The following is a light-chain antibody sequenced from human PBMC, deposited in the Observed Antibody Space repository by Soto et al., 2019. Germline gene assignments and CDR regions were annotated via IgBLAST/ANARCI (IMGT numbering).Light chain of an antibody. CDR1: RTISSW. Sequence: DIEMTPSPSTGSGCVGERVTITCRARRTISSWWDWYQQKPGKATKLLIYKASTLKSGVPSRCSGSGSGTEFTLSIRGLQLDDFATYSCQHYNSYSEACGQGTKV. V-gene: IGKV1-5*03. CDR3: QHYNSYSEA. J-gene: IGKJ1*01. CDR2: KAS.